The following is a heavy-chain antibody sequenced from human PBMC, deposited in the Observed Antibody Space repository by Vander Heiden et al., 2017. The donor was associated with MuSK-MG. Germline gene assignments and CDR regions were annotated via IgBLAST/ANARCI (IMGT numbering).Heavy chain of an antibody. Sequence: QVQLQESGPGLVKPSQTLSRTCPVSGLAVRSGEDYWTWIRQSPGKGLEWIGHIYASGGTNFNPSLTSRVIISADTSKNQFSLTLTSVTAADTAVYYCARARGLINRILDYWGQGTLGTVSS. CDR1: GLAVRSGEDY. CDR2: IYASGGT. J-gene: IGHJ4*02. V-gene: IGHV4-30-4*08. D-gene: IGHD3-10*01. CDR3: ARARGLINRILDY.